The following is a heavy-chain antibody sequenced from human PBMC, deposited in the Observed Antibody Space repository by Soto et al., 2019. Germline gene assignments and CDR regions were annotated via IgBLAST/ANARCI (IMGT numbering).Heavy chain of an antibody. CDR2: IYPDDSDT. CDR1: GYTFTKYW. Sequence: GESLKISCKASGYTFTKYWVGWVRQMPGKGLEWMAIIYPDDSDTRYSPSFQGQVTISADKSITTVYLQWSSLKASDSGTYFCARRDMLTGYVYFDYWGQGTLVTVSS. CDR3: ARRDMLTGYVYFDY. V-gene: IGHV5-51*01. D-gene: IGHD3-9*01. J-gene: IGHJ4*02.